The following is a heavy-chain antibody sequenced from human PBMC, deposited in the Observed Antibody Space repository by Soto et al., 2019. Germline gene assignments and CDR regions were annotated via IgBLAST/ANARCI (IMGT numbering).Heavy chain of an antibody. CDR1: GFTFSSYA. CDR2: ISYDGSNK. J-gene: IGHJ5*02. V-gene: IGHV3-30-3*01. CDR3: ARAPARPMVTDIMNNWFDP. Sequence: GGSLRLSCAASGFTFSSYAMHWVRQAPGKGLEWVAVISYDGSNKYYADSVKGRFTISRDNSKNTLYLQMNSLRAEDTAVYYCARAPARPMVTDIMNNWFDPWGQGTLVTVSS. D-gene: IGHD5-18*01.